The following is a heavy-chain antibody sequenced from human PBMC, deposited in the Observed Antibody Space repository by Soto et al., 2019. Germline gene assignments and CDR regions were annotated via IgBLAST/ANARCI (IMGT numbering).Heavy chain of an antibody. V-gene: IGHV1-24*01. CDR2: FDPEDGET. CDR1: GYTLTELS. D-gene: IGHD6-13*01. J-gene: IGHJ6*03. CDR3: ATKAAAGTNYYYYMDV. Sequence: QVQLVQSGAEVKKPGASVKVSCKVSGYTLTELSMHWVRQAPGKGLEWMGGFDPEDGETSYAQKFQGRVTMTEDTSTDTAYMELSSLRSEDTAVYYCATKAAAGTNYYYYMDVWGKGTTVTVSS.